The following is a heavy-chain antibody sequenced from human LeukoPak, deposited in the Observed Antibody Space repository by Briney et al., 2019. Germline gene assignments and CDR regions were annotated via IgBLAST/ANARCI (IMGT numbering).Heavy chain of an antibody. V-gene: IGHV3-30*02. CDR1: GFTFSDYG. D-gene: IGHD3-16*02. Sequence: GGSLRLSCAASGFTFSDYGMVWVRQAPGKGLEWVTFIRSDGSNKYYADSVKGRFTISRDNSKNTLYLQMNSLRAEDTAVYYCAKGDYVWGSYRYGHDFDYWGQGTLVTVSS. CDR2: IRSDGSNK. J-gene: IGHJ4*02. CDR3: AKGDYVWGSYRYGHDFDY.